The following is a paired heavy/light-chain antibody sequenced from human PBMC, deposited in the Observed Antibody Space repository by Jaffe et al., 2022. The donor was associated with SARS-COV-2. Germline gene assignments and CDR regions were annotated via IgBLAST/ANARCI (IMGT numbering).Light chain of an antibody. CDR2: ATS. CDR3: QQSYSTPYT. CDR1: QSISSY. Sequence: DIQMTQSPSSLSASVGDRVTITCRAGQSISSYLNWYQQKPGKAPKLLIYATSNLQSGVPSRFSGSGSGTDFSLTISSLQPEDFATYYCQQSYSTPYTFGQGTKLEIK. V-gene: IGKV1-39*01. J-gene: IGKJ2*01.
Heavy chain of an antibody. CDR1: GDSISSYY. D-gene: IGHD6-19*01. Sequence: QVQLQESGPGLVKPSETLSLTCTVSGDSISSYYWTWIRQPPGKGLEWIGYIYYSGNTNYNPSLKSRVTMSVDTSKNQFSLKLSSVTAADTAVYYCASLQEVTSYTSGWLFDHWGQGTLVTVSS. V-gene: IGHV4-59*01. CDR3: ASLQEVTSYTSGWLFDH. J-gene: IGHJ4*02. CDR2: IYYSGNT.